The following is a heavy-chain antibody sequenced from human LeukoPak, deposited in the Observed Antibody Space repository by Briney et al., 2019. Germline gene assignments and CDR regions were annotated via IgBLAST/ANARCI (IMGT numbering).Heavy chain of an antibody. CDR3: AKDSGSYLYYFDY. V-gene: IGHV3-30*18. CDR2: ISYDGCNK. J-gene: IGHJ4*02. CDR1: GFTFSSYG. D-gene: IGHD1-26*01. Sequence: GGSLRLSCAASGFTFSSYGMHWVRQAPGKGLEWVAVISYDGCNKYYADSVKGRFTISRDNSKNTLYLQMNSLRAEDTAVYYCAKDSGSYLYYFDYWGQGTLVTVSS.